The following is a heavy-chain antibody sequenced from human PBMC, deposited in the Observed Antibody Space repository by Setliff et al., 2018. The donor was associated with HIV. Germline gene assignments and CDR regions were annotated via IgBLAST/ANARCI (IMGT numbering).Heavy chain of an antibody. Sequence: PSETRSLTCTVSGGSIIINDYYWGWIRQSPGKGLEWIGSIVYSGTTYYNVSLESRVTISVDTSKNQFSLKLSSVTAADTAVYYCVRSGYSGHFDVWGQGTMVTVSS. CDR2: IVYSGTT. D-gene: IGHD5-12*01. J-gene: IGHJ3*01. CDR1: GGSIIINDYY. CDR3: VRSGYSGHFDV. V-gene: IGHV4-39*01.